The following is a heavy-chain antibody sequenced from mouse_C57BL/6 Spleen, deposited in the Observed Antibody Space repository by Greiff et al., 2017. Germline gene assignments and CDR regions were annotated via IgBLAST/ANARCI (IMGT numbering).Heavy chain of an antibody. V-gene: IGHV1-76*01. CDR3: ASLGRGFAY. CDR1: GYTFTDYY. CDR2: IYPGSGNT. Sequence: VQLQQSGAELVRPGASVKLSCKASGYTFTDYYINWVKQRPGQGLEWIARIYPGSGNTYYNEKFKGKATLTADKSSSTAYMQLSSLTSEDSAVYFCASLGRGFAYWGQGTLVTVSA. D-gene: IGHD4-1*01. J-gene: IGHJ3*01.